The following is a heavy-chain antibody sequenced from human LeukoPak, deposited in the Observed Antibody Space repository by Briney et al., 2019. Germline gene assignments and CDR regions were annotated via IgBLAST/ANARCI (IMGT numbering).Heavy chain of an antibody. CDR3: TTLGHIS. CDR2: IKSKTDGGTT. D-gene: IGHD2-21*01. CDR1: GFTFSNAW. Sequence: PGGSLRLSCAASGFTFSNAWMSWVRQAPGKGLEWVARIKSKTDGGTTDYAAPVKGRSTILRDDSKNTLYLQMNSQKTEDTAVYYCTTLGHISWGQGILVTVSS. V-gene: IGHV3-15*01. J-gene: IGHJ4*02.